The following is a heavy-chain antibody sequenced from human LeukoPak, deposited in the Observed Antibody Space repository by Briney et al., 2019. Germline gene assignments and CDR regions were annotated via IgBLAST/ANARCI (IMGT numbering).Heavy chain of an antibody. J-gene: IGHJ4*02. D-gene: IGHD6-13*01. CDR2: IYYSGST. Sequence: SETLSLTCTVSGGSISSYYWSWIRQPPGKGLEWIGYIYYSGSTNYNPSLKSRVTISVDTSKNQFSLKLSSVTAADTAVYYCARGIASYSSSWQLDCWGQGTLVTVSS. V-gene: IGHV4-59*01. CDR1: GGSISSYY. CDR3: ARGIASYSSSWQLDC.